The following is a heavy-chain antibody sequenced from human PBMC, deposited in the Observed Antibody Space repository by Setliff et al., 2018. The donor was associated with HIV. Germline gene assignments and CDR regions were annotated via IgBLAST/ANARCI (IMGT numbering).Heavy chain of an antibody. Sequence: GASVKVSCKASGGTFSSYVISWVRQAPGQGPEWMGGIIPMYGVTNYAQKFQGRVTITTDESTSTAYMELSSLRFEDTAMYYCASAYCSSTGCYVRWGNGMDVWGQGTTVTVSS. V-gene: IGHV1-69*05. J-gene: IGHJ6*02. D-gene: IGHD2-2*01. CDR3: ASAYCSSTGCYVRWGNGMDV. CDR1: GGTFSSYV. CDR2: IIPMYGVT.